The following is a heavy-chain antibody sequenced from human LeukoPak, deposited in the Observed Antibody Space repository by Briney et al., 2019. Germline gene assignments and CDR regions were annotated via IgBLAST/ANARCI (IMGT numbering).Heavy chain of an antibody. J-gene: IGHJ3*02. V-gene: IGHV3-23*01. Sequence: GGSLRLSCAAPGFTFSSYAMSWVRQAPGKGLEWVSAISGSGGSTYYADSVKGRFTISRDNSKNTLYLQMNSLRAEDTAVYYCAKFRFRRSTPDAFDIWGQGTMVTVSS. CDR2: ISGSGGST. CDR1: GFTFSSYA. CDR3: AKFRFRRSTPDAFDI. D-gene: IGHD3-10*01.